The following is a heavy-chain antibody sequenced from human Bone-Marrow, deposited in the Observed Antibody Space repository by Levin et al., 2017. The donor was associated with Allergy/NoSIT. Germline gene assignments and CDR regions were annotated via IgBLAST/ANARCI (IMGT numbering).Heavy chain of an antibody. CDR1: GFRFSDGW. Sequence: LSLTCAASGFRFSDGWMSWVRQAPGKGLESVGRIKKKSDGGTTDYTAPVKGRFIISRDDSKNMLYLQMNNLKTDDTAVYYCTTDEWSWGQGTLVTVSA. CDR2: IKKKSDGGTT. D-gene: IGHD2-8*01. V-gene: IGHV3-15*01. J-gene: IGHJ4*02. CDR3: TTDEWS.